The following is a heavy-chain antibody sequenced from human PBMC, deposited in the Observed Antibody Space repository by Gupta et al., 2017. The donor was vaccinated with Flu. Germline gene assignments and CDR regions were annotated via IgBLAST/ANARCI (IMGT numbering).Heavy chain of an antibody. CDR2: SSYRWNSYII. CDR3: TSGWDLVHAFNI. Sequence: EWQLVGSGGGLVQPGGSLIRSLAASVLPFSVRMLDGVRQAPGRGTDLCDRSSYRWNSYIIEYAKAVKGRFTVSRDDSKNLFYLQLNSPKTEDAARYDCTSGWDLVHAFNIW. CDR1: VLPFSVRM. V-gene: IGHV3-72*01. D-gene: IGHD1-26*01. J-gene: IGHJ3*02.